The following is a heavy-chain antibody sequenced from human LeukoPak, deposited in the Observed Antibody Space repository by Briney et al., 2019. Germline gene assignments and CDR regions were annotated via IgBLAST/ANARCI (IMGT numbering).Heavy chain of an antibody. Sequence: ASVKVSCKASGYTFTSYGISWVRQAPGQGLEWMGWISAYNGNTNYAQKLQGRVTMTTDTSTSTAYMELRSLRSEDTAVYYCARVARSGSHGGYFDYWGQGTLVTVSS. V-gene: IGHV1-18*01. CDR2: ISAYNGNT. CDR3: ARVARSGSHGGYFDY. J-gene: IGHJ4*02. D-gene: IGHD1-26*01. CDR1: GYTFTSYG.